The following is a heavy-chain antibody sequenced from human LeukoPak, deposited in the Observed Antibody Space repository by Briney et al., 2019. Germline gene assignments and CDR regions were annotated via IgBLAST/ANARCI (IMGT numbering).Heavy chain of an antibody. D-gene: IGHD6-13*01. CDR3: AKTREGSSWYGGLDY. Sequence: GGSLRLSCAASGFTFSSYSMNWVRQAPGKGLEWVSSISSSSSYIYYADSVKGRFTISRDNAKNSLYLQMNSLRAEDTAVYYCAKTREGSSWYGGLDYWGQGTLVTVSS. J-gene: IGHJ4*02. CDR1: GFTFSSYS. CDR2: ISSSSSYI. V-gene: IGHV3-21*04.